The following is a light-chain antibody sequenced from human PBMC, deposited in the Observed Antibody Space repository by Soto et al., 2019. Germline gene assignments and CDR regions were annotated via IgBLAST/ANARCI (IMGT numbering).Light chain of an antibody. V-gene: IGKV1-5*03. CDR2: KAS. J-gene: IGKJ1*01. CDR1: QSISSW. CDR3: QQYNIDPWT. Sequence: DIPMTQSPSTVSASVGDRVTITCRASQSISSWLAWYQQKPGKAPNLLIYKASSLESGVPTRFSGSGSGTEFTLTISSLQPDDFATYYCQQYNIDPWTFGQGTKVEIK.